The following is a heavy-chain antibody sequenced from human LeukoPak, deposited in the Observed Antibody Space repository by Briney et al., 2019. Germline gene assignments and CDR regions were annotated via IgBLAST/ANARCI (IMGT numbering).Heavy chain of an antibody. CDR2: IYTSGST. CDR3: ARGYQLQPDAFDI. CDR1: GYSISSGYY. D-gene: IGHD2-2*01. J-gene: IGHJ3*02. Sequence: SETLSLTCTVSGYSISSGYYRSWIRQPAWKGLEWIGRIYTSGSTNYNPSLKSRVTISVDTSKNQFSLKLSSVTAADTAVYYCARGYQLQPDAFDIWGQGTMVTVSS. V-gene: IGHV4-61*02.